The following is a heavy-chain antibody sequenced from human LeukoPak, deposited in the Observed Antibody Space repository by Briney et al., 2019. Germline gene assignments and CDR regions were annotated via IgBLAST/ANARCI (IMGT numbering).Heavy chain of an antibody. J-gene: IGHJ3*02. CDR3: AKGSPLYYLDAFDI. V-gene: IGHV3-23*01. D-gene: IGHD1-26*01. CDR1: GFTFSSYA. CDR2: ISGSGGST. Sequence: PGGSLRLPCAASGFTFSSYAMSWVRQAPGKGLEWVLGISGSGGSTNYADSVKGRFTISRDNSKNTLYLQMNSLRVEDTAVYYCAKGSPLYYLDAFDIWGQGTMVTVSS.